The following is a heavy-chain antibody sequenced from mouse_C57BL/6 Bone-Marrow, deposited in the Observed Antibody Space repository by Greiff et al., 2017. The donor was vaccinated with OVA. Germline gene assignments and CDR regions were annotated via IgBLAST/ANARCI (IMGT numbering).Heavy chain of an antibody. J-gene: IGHJ4*01. CDR3: ASNYVYYAMDY. CDR1: GYTFTSYG. D-gene: IGHD2-1*01. V-gene: IGHV1-81*01. Sequence: VQLQESGAELARPGASVKLSCKASGYTFTSYGISWVKQRTGQGLEWIGEIYPRSGNTYYNEKFKGKATLTADKSSSTAYMELRSLTSEDSAVYFCASNYVYYAMDYWGQGTSVTVSS. CDR2: IYPRSGNT.